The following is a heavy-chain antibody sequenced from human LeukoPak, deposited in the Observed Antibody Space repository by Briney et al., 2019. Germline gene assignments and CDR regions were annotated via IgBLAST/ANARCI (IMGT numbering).Heavy chain of an antibody. J-gene: IGHJ4*02. D-gene: IGHD3-16*01. CDR3: ASHPCHDNNAYLNH. V-gene: IGHV3-7*01. CDR1: GLPLSLYW. CDR2: IKQDGSVK. Sequence: GGSLRLSCAASGLPLSLYWMNWVRQAPGKGLEWVANIKQDGSVKHYVDSVKGRFTISRDNAKNSLFLQMDSLTAEDTAMYFCASHPCHDNNAYLNHWGQGTLVTVSS.